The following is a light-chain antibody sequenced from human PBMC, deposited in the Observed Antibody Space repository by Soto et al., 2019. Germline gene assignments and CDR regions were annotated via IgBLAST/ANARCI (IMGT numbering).Light chain of an antibody. Sequence: QSALTQPPSVSGSPGQSVTISCTGTSSDVGYYNRVSWYQQPPGTAPKLMVFEVSNRPSGVPDRFSGSKSGNTASLTISGLQAEDEADYYCSSYTTSGTLVFGGGTKLTVL. J-gene: IGLJ2*01. CDR2: EVS. V-gene: IGLV2-18*02. CDR3: SSYTTSGTLV. CDR1: SSDVGYYNR.